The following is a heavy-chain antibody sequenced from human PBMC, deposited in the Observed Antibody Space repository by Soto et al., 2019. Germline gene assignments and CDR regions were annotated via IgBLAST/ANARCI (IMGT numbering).Heavy chain of an antibody. Sequence: GGSLRLSCAASGFTFSSYAMNWVRQAPGKGLEWVSAISGSGGSTYYADSVKGRFTISRGNSKNTLYLQMNSLRAEDTAVYYCAKGTTMAQYDFWSGTYYYYGMDVWGQGTTVTVSS. CDR1: GFTFSSYA. CDR3: AKGTTMAQYDFWSGTYYYYGMDV. CDR2: ISGSGGST. J-gene: IGHJ6*02. D-gene: IGHD3-3*01. V-gene: IGHV3-23*01.